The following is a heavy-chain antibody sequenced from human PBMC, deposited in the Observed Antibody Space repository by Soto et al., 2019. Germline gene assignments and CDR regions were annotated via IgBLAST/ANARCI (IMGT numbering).Heavy chain of an antibody. Sequence: QVQLVQSGAEVKKPGSSVKVSCKASGGTFSSYAISWVRQAPGQGLEWMGGIIPIFGTANYAQKFQGRVTITADEATSTAYMEQSSLRCEDTAVYYCARGLYSGDDYRYYYYGMDVWGQGTTVTVSS. CDR1: GGTFSSYA. D-gene: IGHD5-12*01. J-gene: IGHJ6*02. CDR3: ARGLYSGDDYRYYYYGMDV. CDR2: IIPIFGTA. V-gene: IGHV1-69*01.